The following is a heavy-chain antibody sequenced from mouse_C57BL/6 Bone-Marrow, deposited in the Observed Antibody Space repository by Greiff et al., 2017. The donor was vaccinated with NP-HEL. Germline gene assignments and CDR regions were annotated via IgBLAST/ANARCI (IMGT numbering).Heavy chain of an antibody. CDR3: ARQWSWNYFDY. V-gene: IGHV5-6*01. Sequence: EVKLVESGGDLVKPGGSLKLSCAASGFTFSSYGMSWVRPTPDKRLEWVATISSGGSYTYYPDSVKGRFTISRYNAKNTRYLQMSSLKSEDTAMYYWARQWSWNYFDYWGQGTTLTVSS. CDR1: GFTFSSYG. CDR2: ISSGGSYT. J-gene: IGHJ2*01.